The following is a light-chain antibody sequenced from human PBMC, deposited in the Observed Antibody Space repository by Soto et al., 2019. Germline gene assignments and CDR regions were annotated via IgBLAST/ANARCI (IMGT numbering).Light chain of an antibody. J-gene: IGLJ3*02. V-gene: IGLV1-44*01. Sequence: QSLLTQPPSASGTPGQRVTISCSGSSSNIGSNTVSWYQQLPLSAPKLLIYSNNQRPSGVPDRFSGSKSATSASLAISGLQSEDEADYYCAAWDDSLNGRVFGGGTKLTVL. CDR3: AAWDDSLNGRV. CDR1: SSNIGSNT. CDR2: SNN.